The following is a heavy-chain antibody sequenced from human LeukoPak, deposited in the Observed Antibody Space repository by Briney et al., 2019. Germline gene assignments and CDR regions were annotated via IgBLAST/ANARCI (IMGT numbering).Heavy chain of an antibody. J-gene: IGHJ4*02. Sequence: GGSLRLSCAVSGFTFSSYAMSWVRQAPGKGLEWVSAISGSGGSTYYADSVKGRFTISRDNSKNTLYLQMNSLRAEDTAVYYCAKAGYYDFWSGYSLRFDYWGQGTLVTVSS. CDR3: AKAGYYDFWSGYSLRFDY. V-gene: IGHV3-23*01. D-gene: IGHD3-3*01. CDR1: GFTFSSYA. CDR2: ISGSGGST.